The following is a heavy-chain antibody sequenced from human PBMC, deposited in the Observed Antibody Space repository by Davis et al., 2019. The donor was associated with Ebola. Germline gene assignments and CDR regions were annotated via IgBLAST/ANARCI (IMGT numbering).Heavy chain of an antibody. CDR2: IVVGSGNT. CDR1: GFTFTSSA. V-gene: IGHV1-58*01. J-gene: IGHJ6*02. Sequence: SVKVSCKASGFTFTSSAVQWVRQARGQRLEWIGWIVVGSGNTNYAQKFQERVTITRDMSTSTAYMELSSLRSEDTAVYYCARAKEFGYYGMDVWGQGTTVTVSS. CDR3: ARAKEFGYYGMDV. D-gene: IGHD3-10*01.